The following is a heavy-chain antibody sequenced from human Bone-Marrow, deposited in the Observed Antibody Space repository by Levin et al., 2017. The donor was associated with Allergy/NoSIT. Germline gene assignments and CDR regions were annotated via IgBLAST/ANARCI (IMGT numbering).Heavy chain of an antibody. Sequence: GGSLRLSCAASGFTFSSYSMNWVRQAPGKGLEWVSSISSSSSYIYYADSVKGRFTISRDNAKNSLYLQMNSLRAEDTAVYYCARASGLAVAGSFGAGMDVWGQGTTVTVSS. J-gene: IGHJ6*02. V-gene: IGHV3-21*01. D-gene: IGHD6-19*01. CDR1: GFTFSSYS. CDR2: ISSSSSYI. CDR3: ARASGLAVAGSFGAGMDV.